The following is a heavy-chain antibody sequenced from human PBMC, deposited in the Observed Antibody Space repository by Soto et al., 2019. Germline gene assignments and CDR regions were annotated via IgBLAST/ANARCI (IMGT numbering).Heavy chain of an antibody. D-gene: IGHD3-3*01. J-gene: IGHJ6*02. CDR2: IKSKTDGGTT. CDR3: TTDRMYYDFWSGYPAVDYYYGMDV. CDR1: GFTFSNAW. Sequence: GGSLRLSCAASGFTFSNAWMNWVRQAPGKGLEWVGRIKSKTDGGTTDYAAPVKGRFTISRDDSKNTLYLKMNSLKTEDTAVYYCTTDRMYYDFWSGYPAVDYYYGMDVWGQGTTVTVSS. V-gene: IGHV3-15*07.